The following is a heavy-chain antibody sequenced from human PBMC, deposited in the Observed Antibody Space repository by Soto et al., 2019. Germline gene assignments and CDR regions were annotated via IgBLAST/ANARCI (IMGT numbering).Heavy chain of an antibody. Sequence: QVQLVESGGGVVQPGRSLRLSCAASGFTFIGYAMHWVRQAPGKGLEWVAVISYDGSNKYYADSVKGRFTISRDNSINTLHLQMNSLRAEDTAVYYCARDREQWADYYYYGMDVWGQGTTVTVSS. J-gene: IGHJ6*02. CDR3: ARDREQWADYYYYGMDV. V-gene: IGHV3-30-3*01. CDR1: GFTFIGYA. CDR2: ISYDGSNK. D-gene: IGHD6-19*01.